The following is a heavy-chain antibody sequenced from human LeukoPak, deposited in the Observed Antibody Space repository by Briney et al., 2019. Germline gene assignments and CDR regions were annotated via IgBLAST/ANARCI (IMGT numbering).Heavy chain of an antibody. CDR2: ISYDGSNK. Sequence: GRSLRLSCAASGFTFSSYAMHWVRQAPGKGLEWVAVISYDGSNKYYADSVKGRFTISRDNSKNTLYLQMNSLRAEDTAVYYCARDGLWDRPGLDCSSTSRHHFDYWGQGTLVTVSS. CDR1: GFTFSSYA. J-gene: IGHJ4*02. V-gene: IGHV3-30-3*01. CDR3: ARDGLWDRPGLDCSSTSRHHFDY. D-gene: IGHD2-2*01.